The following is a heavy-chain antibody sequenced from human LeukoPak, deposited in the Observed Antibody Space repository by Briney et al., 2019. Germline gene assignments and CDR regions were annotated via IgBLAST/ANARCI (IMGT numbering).Heavy chain of an antibody. CDR3: ARGVSRRTDYYDSSGYYPDY. Sequence: SETLSLTCAVYGVSFSGYYWSWIRQPPGKGLEWIGEINHSGSTNYNPSLKSRVTISVDTSKNQFSLKLSSVTAADTAVYYCARGVSRRTDYYDSSGYYPDYWGQGTLVTVSS. J-gene: IGHJ4*02. V-gene: IGHV4-34*01. CDR1: GVSFSGYY. CDR2: INHSGST. D-gene: IGHD3-22*01.